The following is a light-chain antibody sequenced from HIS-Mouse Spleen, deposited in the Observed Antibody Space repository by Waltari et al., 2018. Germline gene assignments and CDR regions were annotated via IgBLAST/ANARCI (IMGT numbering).Light chain of an antibody. CDR3: SSYTSSSTWV. CDR2: EVS. J-gene: IGLJ3*02. Sequence: QSALTQPASVSGSPGQSITISCTGTSSDVGGYNYVPWYQQHPGKAPKLMIYEVSNRPSGVSIRFSGSKCGNTASLTISGLQAEDEADYYCSSYTSSSTWVFGGGTKLTVL. V-gene: IGLV2-14*01. CDR1: SSDVGGYNY.